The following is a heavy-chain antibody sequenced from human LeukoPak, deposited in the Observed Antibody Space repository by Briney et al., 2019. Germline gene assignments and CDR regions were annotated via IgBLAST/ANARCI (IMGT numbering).Heavy chain of an antibody. CDR3: AKGSVTTNIDYYDSSGAKMQ. V-gene: IGHV4-39*07. D-gene: IGHD3-22*01. J-gene: IGHJ4*02. CDR1: GGSISSSNYY. CDR2: TYYSGST. Sequence: PSETLSLTCTLSGGSISSSNYYWGWIRQPPGEGLEWIGTTYYSGSTYSNPSLKSRVTISVDTSKNQFSLKLSSVTAEDTAVYYCAKGSVTTNIDYYDSSGAKMQWGQGTLVTVSS.